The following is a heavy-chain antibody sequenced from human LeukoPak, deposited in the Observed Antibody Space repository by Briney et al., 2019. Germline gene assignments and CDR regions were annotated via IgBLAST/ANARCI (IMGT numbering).Heavy chain of an antibody. CDR1: GFAFNTYS. CDR2: ISSSSNI. CDR3: ARVGRSGYSLDY. Sequence: GGSLRLSCAASGFAFNTYSIDWVRQAPGKGQEWFSYISSSSNIYYADSVMGRFTISRDNANNLVFLQMNSLRAEDTAVHYCARVGRSGYSLDYWGQGTLVTVSS. J-gene: IGHJ4*02. D-gene: IGHD3-3*01. V-gene: IGHV3-48*04.